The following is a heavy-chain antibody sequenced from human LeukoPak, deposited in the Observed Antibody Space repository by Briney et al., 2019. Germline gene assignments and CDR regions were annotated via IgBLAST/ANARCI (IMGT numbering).Heavy chain of an antibody. V-gene: IGHV3-53*01. Sequence: GGSLRLSCAASGFTVSSNYMSWVRQAPGKGLEWVSVIYSGGSTYYADSVKGRFTISRDNSKNTLYLQMNSLGAEDTAVYYCASSHCGGDCYSGNFDYWGQGTLITVSS. D-gene: IGHD2-21*02. J-gene: IGHJ4*02. CDR2: IYSGGST. CDR1: GFTVSSNY. CDR3: ASSHCGGDCYSGNFDY.